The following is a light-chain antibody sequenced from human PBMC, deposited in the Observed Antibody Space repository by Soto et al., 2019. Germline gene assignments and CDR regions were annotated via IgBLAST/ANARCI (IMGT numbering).Light chain of an antibody. CDR3: QRYGGSPTWT. J-gene: IGKJ1*01. V-gene: IGKV3-20*01. Sequence: DSVLRQYPVTLSLSPGERATLSCRASQNLISDYLAWYQQKPGQPPRLLIYGASLRATGIPDRFSGSGSETDFTLNINTVEPEDSAVYYCQRYGGSPTWTFGQGTKVDI. CDR2: GAS. CDR1: QNLISDY.